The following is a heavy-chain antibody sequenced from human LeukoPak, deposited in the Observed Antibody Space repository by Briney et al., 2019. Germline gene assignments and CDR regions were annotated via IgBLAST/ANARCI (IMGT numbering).Heavy chain of an antibody. CDR3: ARLPIYYYYGMDV. CDR1: GYSFTSYW. CDR2: IYPGDSDT. V-gene: IGHV5-51*01. J-gene: IGHJ6*02. Sequence: GESLKISCNGSGYSFTSYWIGWVRQMPGKGLEWMGIIYPGDSDTRYSPSFQGQVAISADKSISTAYLQWSSLKASDTAMYYCARLPIYYYYGMDVWGQGTTVTVSS.